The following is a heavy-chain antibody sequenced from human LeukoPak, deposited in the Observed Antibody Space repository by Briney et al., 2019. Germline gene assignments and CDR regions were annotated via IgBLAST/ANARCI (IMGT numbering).Heavy chain of an antibody. CDR3: ARHIPRSGSYIYYYGMDV. CDR1: GGSISPYY. D-gene: IGHD1-26*01. J-gene: IGHJ6*02. Sequence: SETLSLTCSVSGGSISPYYWSWVRQPPGKGLEWIGYVSYSGSADYNPSLKSRVIISIDTSKNQFSLKLSSVTAADTAVYYCARHIPRSGSYIYYYGMDVWGQGTTVTVSS. CDR2: VSYSGSA. V-gene: IGHV4-59*08.